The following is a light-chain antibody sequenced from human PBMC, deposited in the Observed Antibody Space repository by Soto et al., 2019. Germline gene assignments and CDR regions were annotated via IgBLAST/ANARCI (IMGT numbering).Light chain of an antibody. Sequence: AIQLTQSPSSLSASVGDRVTITCRASQGISSALAWYQQKPGKAPKLLIYDASSLESGVQSRFSGSGSGTDFTLTIRSLQPEDFATYYCKQFNNYLITFGQGTRLEIK. J-gene: IGKJ5*01. V-gene: IGKV1D-13*01. CDR3: KQFNNYLIT. CDR1: QGISSA. CDR2: DAS.